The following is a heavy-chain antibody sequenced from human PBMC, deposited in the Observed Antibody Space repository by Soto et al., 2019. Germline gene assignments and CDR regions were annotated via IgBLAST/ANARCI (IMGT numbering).Heavy chain of an antibody. J-gene: IGHJ5*02. CDR2: INAGNGNT. D-gene: IGHD3-3*01. CDR3: ARDPHYDFWRGSSNWFDP. Sequence: QVQLVQSGAEVKKPGASVKVSCKASGYTFTSYAMHWVRQAPGQRLEWMGWINAGNGNTKYSQKFQGRVTITRDTSAITAYIELSSLRSEDTAVYYCARDPHYDFWRGSSNWFDPWGQGTLVTVSS. CDR1: GYTFTSYA. V-gene: IGHV1-3*01.